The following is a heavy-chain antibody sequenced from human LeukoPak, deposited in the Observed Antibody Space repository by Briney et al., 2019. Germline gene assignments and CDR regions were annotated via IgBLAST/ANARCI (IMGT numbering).Heavy chain of an antibody. CDR2: IQYDGSKK. CDR1: GFTFSSNG. CDR3: AKDIGSYYDY. V-gene: IGHV3-30*02. J-gene: IGHJ4*02. Sequence: PGGSLRLPCVASGFTFSSNGMHWVRQAPGKGLEWVTFIQYDGSKKYYADSVKGRFTISRDNSKNTLYLEMNSLRAKDTAVYYCAKDIGSYYDYWGQGILVTVSS. D-gene: IGHD3-10*01.